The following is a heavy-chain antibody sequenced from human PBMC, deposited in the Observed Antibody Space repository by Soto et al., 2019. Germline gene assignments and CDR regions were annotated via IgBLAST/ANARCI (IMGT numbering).Heavy chain of an antibody. CDR3: VRRSTLSYHGMDV. Sequence: QEQLVESGGGVVQPGRSLRLSCAASGFTFSSYEMHWVRQTPGKGLEWVAIISHDGSNKYYADSVKGRFTFSRDNSKNMLYLQMNSLRAEDAAVYYCVRRSTLSYHGMDVWGQGTTVTVSS. CDR1: GFTFSSYE. CDR2: ISHDGSNK. D-gene: IGHD4-4*01. J-gene: IGHJ6*02. V-gene: IGHV3-30-3*01.